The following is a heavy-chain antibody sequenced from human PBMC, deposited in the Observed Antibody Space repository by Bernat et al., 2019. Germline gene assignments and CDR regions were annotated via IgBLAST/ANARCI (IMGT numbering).Heavy chain of an antibody. Sequence: EVQLLESGGGLVQPGGSLRLSCAASGFTFSSYAMGWVRQAPGKGLEWISGISNSGGSKYYADSVKGRFTISRDNSKNTLYLQMNSLRAEDTAVYYCAKDYKSKYCTSTSCYEDDYWGQGTLVTVSS. CDR3: AKDYKSKYCTSTSCYEDDY. V-gene: IGHV3-23*01. D-gene: IGHD2-2*01. CDR1: GFTFSSYA. J-gene: IGHJ4*02. CDR2: ISNSGGSK.